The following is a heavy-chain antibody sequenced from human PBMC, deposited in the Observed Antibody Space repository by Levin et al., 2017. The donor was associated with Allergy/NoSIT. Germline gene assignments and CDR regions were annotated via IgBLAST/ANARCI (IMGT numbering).Heavy chain of an antibody. V-gene: IGHV4-4*02. CDR3: AGDLTYYYGSGSSD. CDR1: GGSISSSNW. J-gene: IGHJ4*02. CDR2: IYHSGST. D-gene: IGHD3-10*01. Sequence: SETLSLTCAVSGGSISSSNWWSWVRQPPGKGLEWIGEIYHSGSTNYNPSLKSRVTISVDKSKNQFSLKLSFVTAADTAVYYCAGDLTYYYGSGSSDWGQGTLVTVSS.